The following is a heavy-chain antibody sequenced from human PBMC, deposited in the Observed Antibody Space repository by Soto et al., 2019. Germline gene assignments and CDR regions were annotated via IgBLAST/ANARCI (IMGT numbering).Heavy chain of an antibody. Sequence: QVQLVQSGAEVKKPGSSVKVSCKASGGTFNNYAISWVRQAPGQGPEWMGGIIPLFGATNYAQHFQGRVTITADKFTSTSYMELSSLKSEDTAVYYCARLIGEGYSGTYGLDYWGQGTLVTVSS. CDR2: IIPLFGAT. CDR1: GGTFNNYA. D-gene: IGHD1-26*01. J-gene: IGHJ4*02. V-gene: IGHV1-69*06. CDR3: ARLIGEGYSGTYGLDY.